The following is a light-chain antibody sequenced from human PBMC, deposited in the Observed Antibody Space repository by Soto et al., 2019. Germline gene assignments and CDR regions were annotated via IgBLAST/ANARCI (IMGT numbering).Light chain of an antibody. J-gene: IGKJ1*01. CDR2: KAS. CDR1: QSISCW. Sequence: DIQMTLSPSTQTASVRDRLTITCRARQSISCWLAWYQQKPGKAPTLLSYKASSLESGVPSRFSGSGSGTEFTLTISSLQPDDFATYYCQQYNSYSTFCKGTKVAIK. V-gene: IGKV1-5*03. CDR3: QQYNSYST.